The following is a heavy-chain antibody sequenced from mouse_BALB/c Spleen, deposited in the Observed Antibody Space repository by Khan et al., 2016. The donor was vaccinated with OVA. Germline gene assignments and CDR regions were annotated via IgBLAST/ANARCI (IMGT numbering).Heavy chain of an antibody. CDR1: GYTFTDYG. Sequence: QIQLVQSGPELKKPGETVKISCKASGYTFTDYGMNWVKPAPGKGLKWMGWINPNTGESTFAEDFKGRFAFSLETSARTAYLQINNLKNEETAIYFCARDDYDGSADRNLEHYALDYWGQGTSVTVSS. D-gene: IGHD1-1*01. CDR3: ARDDYDGSADRNLEHYALDY. CDR2: INPNTGES. J-gene: IGHJ4*01. V-gene: IGHV9-3*02.